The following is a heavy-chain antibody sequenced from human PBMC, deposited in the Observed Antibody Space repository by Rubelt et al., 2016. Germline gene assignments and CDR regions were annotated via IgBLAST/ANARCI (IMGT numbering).Heavy chain of an antibody. CDR2: IYYSGST. J-gene: IGHJ6*03. CDR3: ARDLDYYYYMDV. V-gene: IGHV4-59*12. Sequence: QVQLQESGPGLVKPSETLSLTCAVYGGSFSGYYWSWIRQPPGKGLEWIGYIYYSGSTNYNPSLKSRVTISVDTSKNQFSLKLSSVTAADTAVYYCARDLDYYYYMDVWGKGTTVTVSS. CDR1: GGSFSGYY.